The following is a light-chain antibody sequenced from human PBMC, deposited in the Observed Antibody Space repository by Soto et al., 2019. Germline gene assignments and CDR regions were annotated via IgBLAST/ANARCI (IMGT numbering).Light chain of an antibody. V-gene: IGLV2-14*01. CDR3: SSYTSSRIRV. J-gene: IGLJ3*02. CDR1: SSDVGGYTY. Sequence: QSALTQPASVSGSPGQSITISCSGTSSDVGGYTYVSWYQQHPGKAPKLMIYDVSNRPSGLSNRFSGSKSGSTASLTISGLQAEDEADYYCSSYTSSRIRVFGGGTKLTVL. CDR2: DVS.